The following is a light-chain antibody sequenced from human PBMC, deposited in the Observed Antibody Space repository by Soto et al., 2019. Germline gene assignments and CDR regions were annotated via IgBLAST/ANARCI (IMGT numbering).Light chain of an antibody. Sequence: EIVMTQSPATLSESPGERATLSCRASQSISTKLAWYQQKPGQAPRLLIYGASTRATGTPARFSGSGSGTEFTLTITSLQSEDFAVYYCQQYNNWPAITFGQGTRLEIK. CDR1: QSISTK. CDR2: GAS. CDR3: QQYNNWPAIT. V-gene: IGKV3-15*01. J-gene: IGKJ5*01.